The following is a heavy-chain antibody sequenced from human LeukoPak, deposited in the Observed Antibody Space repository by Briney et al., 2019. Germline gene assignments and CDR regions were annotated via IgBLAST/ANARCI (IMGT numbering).Heavy chain of an antibody. V-gene: IGHV3-23*01. D-gene: IGHD2-15*01. Sequence: GGSLRLSCEASGFTFSSYAMNWVRQVPGKGLEWVSSITGSGSDTYFVDSAKGRFTISRDNSKNTLYLQLNSLRAEDTAVYYCAKGTEGYCSGTICYPFDYWGRGTLVTVSS. CDR1: GFTFSSYA. J-gene: IGHJ4*02. CDR2: ITGSGSDT. CDR3: AKGTEGYCSGTICYPFDY.